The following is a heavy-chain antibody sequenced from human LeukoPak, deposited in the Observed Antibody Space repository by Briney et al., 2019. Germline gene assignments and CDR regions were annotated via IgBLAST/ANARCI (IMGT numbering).Heavy chain of an antibody. V-gene: IGHV1-18*01. CDR2: TSAYSGNT. CDR1: GYTFTSYG. CDR3: ARVGGYDFWSGYFDYYYYMDV. Sequence: GASVKVSCKASGYTFTSYGISWVRQAPGQGLEWMGWTSAYSGNTNYAQKLQGRVTMTTDTSTSTAYMELRSLRSDDTAVYYCARVGGYDFWSGYFDYYYYMDVWGKGTTVTVSS. J-gene: IGHJ6*03. D-gene: IGHD3-3*01.